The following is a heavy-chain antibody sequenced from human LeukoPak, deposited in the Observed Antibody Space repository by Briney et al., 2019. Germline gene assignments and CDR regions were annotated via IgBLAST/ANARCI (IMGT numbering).Heavy chain of an antibody. V-gene: IGHV4-59*08. CDR1: GGSISSYY. Sequence: PSETLSLTCTVSGGSISSYYWSWIRQPPGKGLEWIGYIYYSGSTNYNPSLKSRVTISVDTSKNQFSLKLSSVTAADTAVYYCARTYYYDSSGEAWFDPWGQGTLVTVSS. CDR2: IYYSGST. J-gene: IGHJ5*02. D-gene: IGHD3-22*01. CDR3: ARTYYYDSSGEAWFDP.